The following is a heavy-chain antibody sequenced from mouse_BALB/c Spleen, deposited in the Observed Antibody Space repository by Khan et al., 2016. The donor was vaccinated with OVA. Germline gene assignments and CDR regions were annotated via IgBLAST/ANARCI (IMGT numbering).Heavy chain of an antibody. Sequence: VQLKESGPELMKPGASVKISCKASGYSFTSYYIHWVMQSHGKSLEWIGYIDPFSGGTTYNQKFKGKATLTVDKSSSTAYIHFSNLTSEDSAVYYCTSRGYVAWFTYWGQGTLVTVSA. CDR2: IDPFSGGT. CDR3: TSRGYVAWFTY. CDR1: GYSFTSYY. J-gene: IGHJ3*01. D-gene: IGHD2-2*01. V-gene: IGHV1S135*01.